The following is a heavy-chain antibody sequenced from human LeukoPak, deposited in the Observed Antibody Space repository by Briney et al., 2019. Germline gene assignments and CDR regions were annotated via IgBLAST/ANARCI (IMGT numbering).Heavy chain of an antibody. CDR3: ARAGGVDIVGATTKPNKAFDY. J-gene: IGHJ4*02. D-gene: IGHD1-26*01. CDR1: EFTFTGYY. Sequence: GGSLRLSCAAAEFTFTGYYMHWVRQAPGQGLEWMGWINPNSGGTNYAQKFQGRVTMTRDTSISTAYMELSRLRSDDTAVYYCARAGGVDIVGATTKPNKAFDYWGQGTLVTVSS. V-gene: IGHV1-2*02. CDR2: INPNSGGT.